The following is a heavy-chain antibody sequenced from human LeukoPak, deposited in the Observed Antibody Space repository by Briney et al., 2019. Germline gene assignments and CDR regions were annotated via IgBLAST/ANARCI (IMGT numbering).Heavy chain of an antibody. CDR1: GYSISSGYY. J-gene: IGHJ4*02. CDR3: ARRYYDSRAPFDY. D-gene: IGHD3-22*01. CDR2: IYHSGST. V-gene: IGHV4-38-2*02. Sequence: SETLSLTCTVSGYSISSGYYWGWIRQPPGKGLEWIGSIYHSGSTYYNPSLKSRVTISVDTSKNQFSLKLSSVTAADTAVYYCARRYYDSRAPFDYWGQGTLVTVSS.